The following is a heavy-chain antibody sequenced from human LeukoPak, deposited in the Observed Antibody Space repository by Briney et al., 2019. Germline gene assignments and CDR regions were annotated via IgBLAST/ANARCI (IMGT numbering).Heavy chain of an antibody. D-gene: IGHD2-15*01. Sequence: GGSLRLSCAASEFTFSSYSMHWVRQAPGMGLEWVSSISSGSDYIYYADSVKGRFTISRDNTKNSLFLQMNSLRVEDTAVYYCARDVGGSTRLSWGFDYWGQGALVTVSS. CDR3: ARDVGGSTRLSWGFDY. CDR2: ISSGSDYI. CDR1: EFTFSSYS. V-gene: IGHV3-21*01. J-gene: IGHJ4*02.